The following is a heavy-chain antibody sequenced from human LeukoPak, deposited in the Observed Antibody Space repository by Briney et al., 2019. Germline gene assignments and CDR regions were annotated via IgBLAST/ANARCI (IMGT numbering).Heavy chain of an antibody. D-gene: IGHD3-22*01. CDR3: AKVAHYYDSSGYCDY. Sequence: PGGSLRLSGAASGFTFSSYAMSWVRQAPGKGLEWVSAISGSGGSTYYADSVKGRFTISRDNSKNTLYLQMNSLRAEDTAVYYCAKVAHYYDSSGYCDYWGQGTLVTVSS. V-gene: IGHV3-23*01. CDR1: GFTFSSYA. J-gene: IGHJ4*02. CDR2: ISGSGGST.